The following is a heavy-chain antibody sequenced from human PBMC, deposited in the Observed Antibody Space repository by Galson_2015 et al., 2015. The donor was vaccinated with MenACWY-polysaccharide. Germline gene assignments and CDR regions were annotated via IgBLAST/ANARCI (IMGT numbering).Heavy chain of an antibody. CDR2: ISSDGDDK. J-gene: IGHJ5*02. Sequence: SLRLSCAAAGFNFNIHPMHWVRQAPGKGLEWVALISSDGDDKYYADSVKGRFTISRDNHKNMVFLEMNSLRAGDTAVYYCVRDGGGGNGWYWFDLWGQGTRVTVSS. CDR3: VRDGGGGNGWYWFDL. V-gene: IGHV3-30-3*01. CDR1: GFNFNIHP. D-gene: IGHD6-19*01.